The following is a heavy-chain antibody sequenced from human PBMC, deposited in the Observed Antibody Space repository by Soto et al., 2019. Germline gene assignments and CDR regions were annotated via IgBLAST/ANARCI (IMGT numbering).Heavy chain of an antibody. CDR3: ARGGYCSSTSCYGDYYYGMDV. J-gene: IGHJ6*02. V-gene: IGHV1-69*01. CDR1: GGTFSSYA. Sequence: QVQLVQSGAEVKKPGSSVKVSCKASGGTFSSYAISWVRQAPGQGLEWMGGIIPIFGTANYAQKFQGRVTITADESTSIAYMELSSLRSEDTAVYYCARGGYCSSTSCYGDYYYGMDVWGQGTTVTVSS. CDR2: IIPIFGTA. D-gene: IGHD2-2*01.